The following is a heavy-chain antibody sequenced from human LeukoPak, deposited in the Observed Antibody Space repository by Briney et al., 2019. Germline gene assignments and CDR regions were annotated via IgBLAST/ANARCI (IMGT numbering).Heavy chain of an antibody. CDR3: ARDTAMKR. J-gene: IGHJ4*02. D-gene: IGHD5-18*01. CDR1: GGSISSYY. CDR2: IYYSGST. Sequence: PSETLSLTCTVSGGSISSYYWSWIRQPPGKGLEWIGYIYYSGSTNYNPSLKSRVTISVDTSKNQFTLKLSSVTAADTAVYYCARDTAMKRWGQGTLVTVSS. V-gene: IGHV4-59*01.